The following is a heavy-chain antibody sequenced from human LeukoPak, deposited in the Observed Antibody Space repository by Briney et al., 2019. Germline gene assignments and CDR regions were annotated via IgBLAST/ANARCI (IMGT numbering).Heavy chain of an antibody. D-gene: IGHD2-2*01. V-gene: IGHV1-2*02. CDR3: ARDPAPLIVVVPASPFDY. CDR1: GYTFTGYY. Sequence: ASVKVSCKASGYTFTGYYMHWVRQAPGQGLEWMGWINPNSGGTNYAQKFQGRVTMTTDTSTSTAYMELRSLRSDDTAVYYCARDPAPLIVVVPASPFDYWGQGTLVTVSS. CDR2: INPNSGGT. J-gene: IGHJ4*02.